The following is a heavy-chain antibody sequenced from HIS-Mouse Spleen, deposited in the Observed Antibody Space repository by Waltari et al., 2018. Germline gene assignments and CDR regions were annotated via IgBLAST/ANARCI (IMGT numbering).Heavy chain of an antibody. D-gene: IGHD4-4*01. CDR1: GYTFTRYD. J-gene: IGHJ4*02. CDR2: MNPNSGNT. Sequence: QVQLVQSGAEVKKPGASVKVSCKASGYTFTRYDINCVRKATGPGLEWMGWMNPNSGNTGYAQKFQGRVTMTRNTSISTAYMELSSLRSEDTAVYYCARVGTTVTTPVDYWGQGTPVTVSS. V-gene: IGHV1-8*01. CDR3: ARVGTTVTTPVDY.